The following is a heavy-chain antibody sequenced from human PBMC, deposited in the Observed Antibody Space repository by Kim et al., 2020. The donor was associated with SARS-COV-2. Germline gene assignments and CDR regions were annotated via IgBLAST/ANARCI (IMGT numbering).Heavy chain of an antibody. CDR3: ARGVKGWGAAYYGGNPPVFDY. V-gene: IGHV1-46*01. J-gene: IGHJ4*02. CDR2: INPSGGST. CDR1: GYTFTSYY. D-gene: IGHD4-17*01. Sequence: ASVKVSCKASGYTFTSYYMHWVRQAPGQGLEWMGIINPSGGSTSYAQKFQGRVTMTRDTSTSTVYMELSSLRSEDTAVYYCARGVKGWGAAYYGGNPPVFDYWGQGTLVTVSS.